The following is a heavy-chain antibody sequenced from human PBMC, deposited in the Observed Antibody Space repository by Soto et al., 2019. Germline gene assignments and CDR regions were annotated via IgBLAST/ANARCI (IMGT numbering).Heavy chain of an antibody. Sequence: QLQLQESGPGLVKPSETLSLTCTVSGGSISSSFYYWGWIRQPPGKGLEWIGSIYYNGDTYYNPSLKSRVTIAVDTSKNQFSLQLSSVTAADTAVYFCARSDRGGSGTYYNLLDYWGQGTLVTVSS. CDR3: ARSDRGGSGTYYNLLDY. V-gene: IGHV4-39*01. D-gene: IGHD3-10*01. CDR1: GGSISSSFYY. CDR2: IYYNGDT. J-gene: IGHJ4*02.